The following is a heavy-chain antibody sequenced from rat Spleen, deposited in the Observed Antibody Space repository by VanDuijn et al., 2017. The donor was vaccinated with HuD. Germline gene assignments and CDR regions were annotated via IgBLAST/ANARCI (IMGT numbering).Heavy chain of an antibody. CDR3: TTDSYFDGTYYPGGFDY. CDR1: GITFSNYN. D-gene: IGHD1-12*02. CDR2: ISTAGGNT. J-gene: IGHJ2*01. V-gene: IGHV5-27*01. Sequence: EVQLMESGGGLVQPGRSLKLSCAASGITFSNYNMTWVRQAPTKGLEWVAYISTAGGNTYYRDSVRGRFTISRDNAKSALYLQMDSLRSEDTATYYCTTDSYFDGTYYPGGFDYWGQGVMVTVSS.